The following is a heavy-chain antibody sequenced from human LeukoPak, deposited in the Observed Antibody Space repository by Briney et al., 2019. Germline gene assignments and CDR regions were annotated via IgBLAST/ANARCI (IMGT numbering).Heavy chain of an antibody. Sequence: GRSLRLSCAASGFTFSSYAMHWVRQAPGKGLEWVAVISYDGSNKYYADSVKGRFTISRDNSKNTLYLQMNSLRAEDTAVYYCATGGGFYYGHWGQGTLVTVSS. CDR1: GFTFSSYA. J-gene: IGHJ4*02. V-gene: IGHV3-30-3*01. CDR3: ATGGGFYYGH. CDR2: ISYDGSNK. D-gene: IGHD3-22*01.